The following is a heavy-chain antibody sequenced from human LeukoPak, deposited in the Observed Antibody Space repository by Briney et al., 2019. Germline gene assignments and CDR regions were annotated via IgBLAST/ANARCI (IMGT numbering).Heavy chain of an antibody. Sequence: PSETLSLTCTVSGGSISSSSYYWGWIRQPPGKGLEWIGSVYYTGSTYYNPSLQSRVTISVDTSKNQFSLKLSSVTAADTAVFYCATQGNRASGYYLPSDYWGQGTLVTVSS. CDR2: VYYTGST. CDR1: GGSISSSSYY. J-gene: IGHJ4*02. D-gene: IGHD3-22*01. V-gene: IGHV4-39*07. CDR3: ATQGNRASGYYLPSDY.